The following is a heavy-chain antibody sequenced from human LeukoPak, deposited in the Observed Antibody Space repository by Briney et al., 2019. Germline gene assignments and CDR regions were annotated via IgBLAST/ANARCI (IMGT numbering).Heavy chain of an antibody. D-gene: IGHD1-14*01. Sequence: GRSLRLSCAASGFTSSSYSMNWVSQAPGQELECVSSISSSSSYIYYADSVKGRFTISRDNAKNSLYLQMNSLRAEDTAVYYCARTHRDAFDIWGQGTMVTVSS. V-gene: IGHV3-21*01. CDR2: ISSSSSYI. CDR3: ARTHRDAFDI. J-gene: IGHJ3*02. CDR1: GFTSSSYS.